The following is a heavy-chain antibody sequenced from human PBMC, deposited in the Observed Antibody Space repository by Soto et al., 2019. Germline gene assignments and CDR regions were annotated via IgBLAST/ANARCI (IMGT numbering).Heavy chain of an antibody. V-gene: IGHV2-26*01. D-gene: IGHD3-22*01. Sequence: QVTLKESGPVLVKPTETLTLTCTVSGFSLSNARMGVSWIRQPPGKALEWLAHIFSNDEKSYSTSLKSRLTISKDTXXSXVXPTMTNMDPVDTATYYCARRHYYYDSSGYYPYYFDYWGQGTLVTVSS. CDR2: IFSNDEK. CDR1: GFSLSNARMG. CDR3: ARRHYYYDSSGYYPYYFDY. J-gene: IGHJ4*02.